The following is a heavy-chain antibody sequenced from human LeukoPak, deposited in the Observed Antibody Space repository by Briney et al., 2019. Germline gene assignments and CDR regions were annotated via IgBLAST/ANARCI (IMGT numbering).Heavy chain of an antibody. J-gene: IGHJ6*02. V-gene: IGHV4-31*03. CDR2: IYYSGST. CDR3: ARDRRYYGSGSYLQPLGYYGMDV. D-gene: IGHD3-10*01. Sequence: SETLSLTCTVSGGSISSGGYYWSWIRQHPGKGLEWIGYIYYSGSTYYNPSLKSRVTISVDTSKNQFSLKLSSVTAADTAVYYCARDRRYYGSGSYLQPLGYYGMDVWGQGTMVTVSS. CDR1: GGSISSGGYY.